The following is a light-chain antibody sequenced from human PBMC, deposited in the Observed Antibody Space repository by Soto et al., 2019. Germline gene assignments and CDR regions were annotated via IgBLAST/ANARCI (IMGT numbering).Light chain of an antibody. V-gene: IGKV3-11*01. CDR3: QQRSNWPPPT. Sequence: EIVLTQSPATLFLSPGERATLSCRASQSVSSYLAWYQQKPGQAPRRLIYDASNRATGIPARFSGSGSGTDFTLTISSLEPEDFAVYYCQQRSNWPPPTFGQGTRLEIK. J-gene: IGKJ5*01. CDR1: QSVSSY. CDR2: DAS.